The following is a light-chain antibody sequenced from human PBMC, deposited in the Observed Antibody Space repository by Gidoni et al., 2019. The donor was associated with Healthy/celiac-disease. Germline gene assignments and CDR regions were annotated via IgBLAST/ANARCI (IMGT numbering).Light chain of an antibody. CDR1: QSISSY. Sequence: DIQMTQSPSSLSASVGDRVTITCRASQSISSYLNWYQQKPGKAPKLLIYAASSLQSGVPSRFSGRGSGKEFTLTIRSLQPEEFATYYCQQSYSTPLTCXPXTKVXIK. CDR2: AAS. J-gene: IGKJ3*01. CDR3: QQSYSTPLT. V-gene: IGKV1-39*01.